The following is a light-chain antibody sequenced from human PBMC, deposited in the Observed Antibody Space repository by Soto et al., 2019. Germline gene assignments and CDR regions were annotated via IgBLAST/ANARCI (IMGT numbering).Light chain of an antibody. CDR2: GAS. CDR3: QQYDTCPLT. CDR1: QSVSSN. V-gene: IGKV3-15*01. Sequence: EIVMTQSPATLSVSPEERATLSCRASQSVSSNLAWYQQKPGQAPRLLIYGASTRATGITARFSGSGSGTEFTLTISSLQPDDFATYYCQQYDTCPLTFGGGTKV. J-gene: IGKJ4*01.